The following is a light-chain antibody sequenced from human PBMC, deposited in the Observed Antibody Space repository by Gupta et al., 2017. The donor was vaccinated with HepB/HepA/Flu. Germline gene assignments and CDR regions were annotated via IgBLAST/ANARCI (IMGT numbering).Light chain of an antibody. V-gene: IGLV1-40*01. Sequence: QSVLTQPPSVSGAPGQRVTISCIGSSSNIGAVYDVHWYQQLPGTAPKLLIYGNDNRPSGVPHRFSDSKSDISPSLAITNLQAHTEADYYSPSYDTSLTCLYLFAPGTKVTVL. CDR2: GND. J-gene: IGLJ1*01. CDR3: PSYDTSLTCLYL. CDR1: SSNIGAVYD.